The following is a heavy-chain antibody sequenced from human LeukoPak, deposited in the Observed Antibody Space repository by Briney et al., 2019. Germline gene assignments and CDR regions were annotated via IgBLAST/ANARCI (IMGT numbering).Heavy chain of an antibody. V-gene: IGHV4-59*01. CDR3: ARSPGGYCSGGSCYSENWFDP. CDR2: IYYSGST. J-gene: IGHJ5*02. D-gene: IGHD2-15*01. CDR1: GGSISSYY. Sequence: SETLSLICTVSGGSISSYYWSWIRQPPGKGLEWIGYIYYSGSTNYNPSLKSRVTISVDTSKNQFSLKLSSVTAADTAVYYCARSPGGYCSGGSCYSENWFDPWGQGTLVTVSS.